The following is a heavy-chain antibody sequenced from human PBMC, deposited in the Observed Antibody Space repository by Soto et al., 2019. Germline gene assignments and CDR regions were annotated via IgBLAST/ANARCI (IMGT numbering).Heavy chain of an antibody. CDR3: ARVGIAAAEDYYYYYGMDV. CDR1: GYTLTSYC. CDR2: IIPIFGTA. V-gene: IGHV1-69*13. J-gene: IGHJ6*02. D-gene: IGHD6-13*01. Sequence: SLKVSRRASGYTLTSYCSGWVRQAPGQGLEWMGGIIPIFGTANYAQKIQGRVTITADESTSTACMELSSLRSEDTAVYYCARVGIAAAEDYYYYYGMDVWG.